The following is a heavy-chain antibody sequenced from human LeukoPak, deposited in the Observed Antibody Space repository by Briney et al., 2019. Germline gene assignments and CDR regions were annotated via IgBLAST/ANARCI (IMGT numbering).Heavy chain of an antibody. V-gene: IGHV5-51*01. D-gene: IGHD2-15*01. CDR1: GYSFTSYW. Sequence: GESLKISXKGSGYSFTSYWIGWVRQMPGKGLEWMGIIYPGDSDTRYSPSFQGQVTISADKSISTAYLQWSSLKASDTAMYYCARFHCSGGSCYADYYYYMDVWGKGTTVTVSS. J-gene: IGHJ6*03. CDR2: IYPGDSDT. CDR3: ARFHCSGGSCYADYYYYMDV.